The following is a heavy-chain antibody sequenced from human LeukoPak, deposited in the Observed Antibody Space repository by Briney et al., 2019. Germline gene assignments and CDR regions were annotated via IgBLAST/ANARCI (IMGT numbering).Heavy chain of an antibody. CDR3: ARGLGSSNYDVGNL. V-gene: IGHV3-48*01. J-gene: IGHJ5*02. D-gene: IGHD3-10*02. CDR2: ISSSSSTI. CDR1: GFTFSSHS. Sequence: GGSLRLSCAASGFTFSSHSMNWVRQAPGKGLEWVSYISSSSSTIYYADSVKGRFTISRDNAKNSLYLQMNSLRAEDTAVYYCARGLGSSNYDVGNLWGQGTLVTVSS.